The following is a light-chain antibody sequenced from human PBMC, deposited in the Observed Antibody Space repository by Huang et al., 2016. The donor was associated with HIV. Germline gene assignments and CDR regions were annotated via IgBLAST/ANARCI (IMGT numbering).Light chain of an antibody. V-gene: IGKV1-6*01. Sequence: AIQMTQSPASLSASVGDRVTITCRASQDIGNELGWYQQRLGKAPKLLVSTASHLQSGVPSRFTGSGSDTHFTLTISGLQPEDFATYYCLQDYTYPWTFGQGTKVEI. CDR1: QDIGNE. J-gene: IGKJ1*01. CDR3: LQDYTYPWT. CDR2: TAS.